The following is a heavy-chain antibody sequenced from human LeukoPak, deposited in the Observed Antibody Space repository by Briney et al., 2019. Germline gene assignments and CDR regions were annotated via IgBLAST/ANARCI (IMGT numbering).Heavy chain of an antibody. D-gene: IGHD2-15*01. CDR3: ARDLVLGYCSGGSCPPPSDYYGMDV. CDR1: GFTFSNAW. J-gene: IGHJ6*02. V-gene: IGHV3-53*01. CDR2: IYSGGST. Sequence: GGSLRLSCAASGFTFSNAWMSWVRQAPGKGLEWVSVIYSGGSTCYADSVKGRFTISRDNSKNTLYLQMNSLRAEDTAVYYCARDLVLGYCSGGSCPPPSDYYGMDVWGQGTTVTVSS.